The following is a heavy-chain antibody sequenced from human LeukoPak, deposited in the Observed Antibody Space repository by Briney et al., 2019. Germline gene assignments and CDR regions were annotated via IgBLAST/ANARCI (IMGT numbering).Heavy chain of an antibody. CDR1: GYTFTSYY. Sequence: ASVKVSCKASGYTFTSYYMHWVRQAPGQGLEWMGLINPTGGSTGYAQKFQGRVTMTRDMSTSTDYMELSSLRSEDTAVYYCASGLGSGDAGWFDPWGQGTLVTVSS. D-gene: IGHD3-10*01. V-gene: IGHV1-46*01. J-gene: IGHJ5*02. CDR3: ASGLGSGDAGWFDP. CDR2: INPTGGST.